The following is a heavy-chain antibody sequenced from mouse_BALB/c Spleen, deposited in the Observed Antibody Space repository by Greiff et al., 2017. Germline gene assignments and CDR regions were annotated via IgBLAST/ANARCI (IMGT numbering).Heavy chain of an antibody. CDR3: AREGWSNWYFDV. V-gene: IGHV1-82*01. CDR1: GYAFSSSW. Sequence: VQLQQSGPELVKPGASVKISCKASGYAFSSSWMNWVKQRPGQGLEWIGRIYPGDGDTNYNGKFKGKATLTADKSSSTAYMQLSSLTSVDSAVYFCAREGWSNWYFDVWGAGTTVTVSS. CDR2: IYPGDGDT. J-gene: IGHJ1*01. D-gene: IGHD2-3*01.